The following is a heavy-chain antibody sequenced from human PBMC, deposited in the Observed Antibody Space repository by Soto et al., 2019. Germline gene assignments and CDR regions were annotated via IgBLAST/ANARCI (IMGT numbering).Heavy chain of an antibody. CDR3: ARGSYYFDY. V-gene: IGHV4-59*01. CDR1: GGSISSYY. J-gene: IGHJ4*02. CDR2: IYYSGST. Sequence: PSETLSLTCTVSGGSISSYYWSWIRQPPGKGLEWIAYIYYSGSTNYNPSLKSRVTISVDRSNNQFSLKVSSVTAADTAVYYCARGSYYFDYWGQGTLVTVSS.